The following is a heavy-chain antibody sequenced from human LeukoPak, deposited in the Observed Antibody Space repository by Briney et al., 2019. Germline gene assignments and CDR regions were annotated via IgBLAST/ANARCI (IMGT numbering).Heavy chain of an antibody. J-gene: IGHJ6*03. V-gene: IGHV1-69*05. Sequence: ASVKVSCKDSGCTFSSYAISWVRQAPGQGLEWMGRNIPIFGTANYAQKFQGRVTITTDESTSTAYMELSSLRSEDTAVYYCASELRVQLYYYYYMDVWGKGTTVTVSS. CDR2: NIPIFGTA. D-gene: IGHD5-18*01. CDR3: ASELRVQLYYYYYMDV. CDR1: GCTFSSYA.